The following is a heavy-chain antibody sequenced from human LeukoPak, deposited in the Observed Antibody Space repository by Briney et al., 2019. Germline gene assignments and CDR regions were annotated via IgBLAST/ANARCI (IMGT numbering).Heavy chain of an antibody. CDR3: ASGPPTWFGELYYFDY. D-gene: IGHD3-10*01. CDR1: GFTFSSYS. CDR2: ISSSSSTI. J-gene: IGHJ4*02. V-gene: IGHV3-48*01. Sequence: SGGSLRLSCAASGFTFSSYSMNWVRQAPGKGLEWVSYISSSSSTIYYADSVKGRFTISRDNSKNTLYLQMNSLRAEDTAVYYCASGPPTWFGELYYFDYWGQGTLVTVSS.